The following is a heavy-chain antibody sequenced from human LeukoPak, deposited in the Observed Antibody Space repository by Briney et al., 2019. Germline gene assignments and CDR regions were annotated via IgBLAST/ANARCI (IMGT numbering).Heavy chain of an antibody. D-gene: IGHD1-26*01. CDR1: GGSISSYY. CDR3: AARGGSFDFGY. J-gene: IGHJ4*02. CDR2: IYYSGST. Sequence: SETLSLTCTVSGGSISSYYWSWIRQPPGKGLEGIGYIYYSGSTNYNPSLKSRVTISVDTSKNQFSLKLSSVTAADTAVYYCAARGGSFDFGYWGQGTLVTVSS. V-gene: IGHV4-59*01.